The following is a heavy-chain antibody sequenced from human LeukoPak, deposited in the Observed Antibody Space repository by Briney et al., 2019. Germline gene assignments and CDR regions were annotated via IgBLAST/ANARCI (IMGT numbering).Heavy chain of an antibody. CDR3: ARGTLYSGWSYYFDD. Sequence: SETLSLTCTVSGASISSYYWGWVRQPPGKALEWIGSVYYSGTTSSNPSLKSRVTISVDMSKNEFSLRLRSVTAADTAMYYCARGTLYSGWSYYFDDWGQGNQVTVSS. CDR2: VYYSGTT. D-gene: IGHD6-19*01. CDR1: GASISSYY. V-gene: IGHV4-39*07. J-gene: IGHJ4*02.